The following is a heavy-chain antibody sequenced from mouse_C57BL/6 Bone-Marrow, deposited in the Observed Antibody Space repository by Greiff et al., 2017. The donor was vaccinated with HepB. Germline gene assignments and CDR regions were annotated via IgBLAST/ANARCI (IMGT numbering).Heavy chain of an antibody. CDR3: ARRSPYYYGSSHWYFDV. J-gene: IGHJ1*03. CDR2: IDPSDSET. D-gene: IGHD1-1*01. V-gene: IGHV1-52*01. CDR1: GYTFTSYW. Sequence: VQLQQPGAELVRPGSSVKLSCKASGYTFTSYWMHWVKQRPIQGLEWIGNIDPSDSETHYNQKFKDKATLTVDKSSSTAYMQLSSLTSEDSAVYYCARRSPYYYGSSHWYFDVWGTGTTGTVSS.